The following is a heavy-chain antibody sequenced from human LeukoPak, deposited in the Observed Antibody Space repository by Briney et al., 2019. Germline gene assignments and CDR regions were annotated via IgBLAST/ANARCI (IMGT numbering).Heavy chain of an antibody. V-gene: IGHV3-30-3*01. J-gene: IGHJ4*02. CDR3: ARVDCSGGSCYLRPFDY. CDR2: ISYDGSNK. CDR1: GFTFSNYD. D-gene: IGHD2-15*01. Sequence: HAGKSQSLSCSASGFTFSNYDMHWVRQAPGKGLEWVAVISYDGSNKYYADSVRGRFTISRDNSKNTLYLQMSSLRVEDTAVYHCARVDCSGGSCYLRPFDYWGQGTLVTVSS.